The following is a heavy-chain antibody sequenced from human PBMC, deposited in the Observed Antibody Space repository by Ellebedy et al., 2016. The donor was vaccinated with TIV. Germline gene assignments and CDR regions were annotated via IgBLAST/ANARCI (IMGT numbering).Heavy chain of an antibody. V-gene: IGHV4-39*01. CDR2: IYYTGST. J-gene: IGHJ5*02. Sequence: SETLSLTCTVSGGSMTRSRYYWAWIRQPPGKGLEWIGSIYYTGSTDYNPSLKSRVAISADTSKNQFSLRLSSVTAADTAVYYCARWFGELLYVRWFDPWGQGTLVTVSS. CDR1: GGSMTRSRYY. CDR3: ARWFGELLYVRWFDP. D-gene: IGHD3-10*01.